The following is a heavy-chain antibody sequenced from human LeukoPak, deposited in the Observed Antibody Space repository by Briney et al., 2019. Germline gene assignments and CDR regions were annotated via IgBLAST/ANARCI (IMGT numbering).Heavy chain of an antibody. CDR3: ARYATHLYYYDSSGHARGGNFDY. J-gene: IGHJ4*02. CDR2: VGHSGSA. V-gene: IGHV4-34*01. Sequence: SETLSLTCAVSGGSFSAFFWRWIRQPPGKGLEWIGDVGHSGSADYNPSLKSRVTISVDTSKNQFSLKLSSVTAADTAVYYCARYATHLYYYDSSGHARGGNFDYWGQGTLVTVSS. D-gene: IGHD3-22*01. CDR1: GGSFSAFF.